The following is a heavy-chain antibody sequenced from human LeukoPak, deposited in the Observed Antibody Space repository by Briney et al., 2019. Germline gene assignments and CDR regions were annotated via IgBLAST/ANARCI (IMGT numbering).Heavy chain of an antibody. D-gene: IGHD1-1*01. CDR2: FYYSGST. CDR3: ASGRRNDAFDI. Sequence: SETLSLTCTVSGGSISSSSYYWGWIRQPPGKGLEWIGSFYYSGSTYFNPSLKSRVTISVDTSKNQLSLRLSSVTAADTAVYFCASGRRNDAFDIWGQGTMVTVSS. J-gene: IGHJ3*02. V-gene: IGHV4-39*07. CDR1: GGSISSSSYY.